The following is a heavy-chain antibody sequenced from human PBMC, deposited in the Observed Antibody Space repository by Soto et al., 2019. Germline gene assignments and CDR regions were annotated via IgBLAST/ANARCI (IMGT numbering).Heavy chain of an antibody. Sequence: ASVKVSCKASAYTFIRFGIMWVQQAPGQGLEWMGWINPYNGNTDYAQNLQGRLTMTTDTSTSTAYMEVRGLRSDDTAVYYCARSGNSDYWGQGTLVTVSS. CDR1: AYTFIRFG. V-gene: IGHV1-18*01. CDR2: INPYNGNT. D-gene: IGHD3-22*01. CDR3: ARSGNSDY. J-gene: IGHJ4*02.